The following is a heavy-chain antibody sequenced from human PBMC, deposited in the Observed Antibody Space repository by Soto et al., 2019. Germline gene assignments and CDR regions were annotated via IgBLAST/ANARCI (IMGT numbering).Heavy chain of an antibody. Sequence: EVQLVESGGGMVQPGGSLRVSCAASGFTLSSYSMHWVRQAPGKGLEWVSYISGSGGTIYYADYVKGRFTISRDNAKNSRSVQMNSLRDEDTAVYCCARETGLRSSGWSYYFDFWGQGTRVTVSS. D-gene: IGHD6-19*01. CDR3: ARETGLRSSGWSYYFDF. V-gene: IGHV3-48*02. J-gene: IGHJ4*02. CDR1: GFTLSSYS. CDR2: ISGSGGTI.